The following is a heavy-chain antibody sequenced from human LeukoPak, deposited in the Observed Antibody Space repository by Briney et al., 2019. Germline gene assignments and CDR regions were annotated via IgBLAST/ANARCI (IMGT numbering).Heavy chain of an antibody. V-gene: IGHV3-23*01. Sequence: GGSLRLSCAASGFTFSSYAMSWVRQAPGKGLERVSAISGSGGSTYYADSVKGRFTISRDNSKNTLYLQMNSLRAEDTAVYYCAKDSGPHSYCGGDCYSDYWGQGTLVTVSS. CDR3: AKDSGPHSYCGGDCYSDY. J-gene: IGHJ4*02. CDR1: GFTFSSYA. CDR2: ISGSGGST. D-gene: IGHD2-21*02.